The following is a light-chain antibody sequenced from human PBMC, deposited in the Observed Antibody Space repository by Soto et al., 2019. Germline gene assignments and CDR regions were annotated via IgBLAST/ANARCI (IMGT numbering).Light chain of an antibody. CDR1: SGSVSTSYY. V-gene: IGLV8-61*01. J-gene: IGLJ3*02. CDR2: STN. Sequence: QTVVTQEPSFSVSPGRTVTLTCGLSSGSVSTSYYPSWYQQTPGQAPRTLIYSTNTRSSGVPDRFSGSILGNKAALTITGAQADDESDYYCVLYMGSASWVFGGGTKVTVL. CDR3: VLYMGSASWV.